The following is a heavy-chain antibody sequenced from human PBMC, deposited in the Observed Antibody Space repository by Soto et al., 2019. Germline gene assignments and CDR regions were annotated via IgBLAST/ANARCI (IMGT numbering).Heavy chain of an antibody. CDR2: INHSGST. CDR3: ARGVQTGDYDY. V-gene: IGHV4-34*01. J-gene: IGHJ4*02. CDR1: GGSFSGYY. D-gene: IGHD7-27*01. Sequence: SETLSLTCAVYGGSFSGYYWSWIRQPPGKGLEWIGEINHSGSTNYNPSLKSRVTISVDTSKNQFSLKLSSVTAADTAVYYCARGVQTGDYDYWGQGTLVTVSS.